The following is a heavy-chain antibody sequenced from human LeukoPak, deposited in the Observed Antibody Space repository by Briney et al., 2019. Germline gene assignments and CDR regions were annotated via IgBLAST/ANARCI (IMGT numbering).Heavy chain of an antibody. D-gene: IGHD3-10*01. Sequence: PSGTLSLTCDVSGGSFSSRNGWNWVRQPPGKGLEWVGEIYHSGSTNYNPSLKSRVTISVDKSKNQFSLKLSSVTAADTAVYYCASHYYGSGFDWGQGTLVTVSS. J-gene: IGHJ4*02. V-gene: IGHV4-4*02. CDR1: GGSFSSRNG. CDR3: ASHYYGSGFD. CDR2: IYHSGST.